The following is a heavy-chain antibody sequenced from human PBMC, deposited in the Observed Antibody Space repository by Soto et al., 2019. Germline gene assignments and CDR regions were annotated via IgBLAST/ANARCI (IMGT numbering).Heavy chain of an antibody. CDR1: GYTFTSYG. V-gene: IGHV1-18*04. CDR3: ARASEGYSSGEYVGYSDY. CDR2: IRVYNGYT. Sequence: GASVKFSFKTSGYTFTSYGISWVRQAPGQGLEWVGWIRVYNGYTNYAQKFQGRVTMTTDTSTSKAYMELRSLIYDDTAVYYCARASEGYSSGEYVGYSDYWGQVTLVTVYS. J-gene: IGHJ4*02. D-gene: IGHD3-22*01.